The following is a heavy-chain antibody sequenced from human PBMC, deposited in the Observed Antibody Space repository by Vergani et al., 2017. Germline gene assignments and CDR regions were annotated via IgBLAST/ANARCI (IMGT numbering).Heavy chain of an antibody. CDR3: ARAIKMTTGPKGDMYYFDY. CDR2: ISSSSSYT. Sequence: SGGGLVKPGGSLTPSCAASGFTSRHYYMSWIRQAPGKGLEWVSYISSSSSYTNYADSVKGRFTISRDNAKNSLYLQMTSLRAEDTAVYYCARAIKMTTGPKGDMYYFDYWGQGTLVTVSS. CDR1: GFTSRHYY. J-gene: IGHJ4*02. V-gene: IGHV3-11*06. D-gene: IGHD4-17*01.